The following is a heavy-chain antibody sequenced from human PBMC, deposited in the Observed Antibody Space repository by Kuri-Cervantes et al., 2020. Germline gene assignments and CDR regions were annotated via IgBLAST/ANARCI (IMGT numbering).Heavy chain of an antibody. J-gene: IGHJ3*02. D-gene: IGHD2-21*02. CDR2: IYSDGST. CDR1: GFTFSSYA. V-gene: IGHV3-53*01. CDR3: ARYVDVEASCGDCDAFDI. Sequence: GGSLRLSCAASGFTFSSYAMSWVRQTPGRGLEWVSFIYSDGSTYYADSVKGRFTISRDNSKNMLFLQMNSLRGEDTAMYYCARYVDVEASCGDCDAFDIWGQGTMVTVSS.